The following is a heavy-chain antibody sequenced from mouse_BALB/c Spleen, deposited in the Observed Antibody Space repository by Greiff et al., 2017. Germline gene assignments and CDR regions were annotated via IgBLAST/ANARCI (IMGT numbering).Heavy chain of an antibody. CDR1: GFTFTDYY. Sequence: DVKLVESGGGLVQPGGSLRLSCATSGFTFTDYYMSWVRQPPGKALEWLGFIRNKANGYTTEYSASVKGRFTISRDNSQSILYLQMNTLRAEDSATYYCAREDYGYYFDYWGQGTTLTVSS. CDR3: AREDYGYYFDY. D-gene: IGHD1-1*01. J-gene: IGHJ2*01. V-gene: IGHV7-3*02. CDR2: IRNKANGYTT.